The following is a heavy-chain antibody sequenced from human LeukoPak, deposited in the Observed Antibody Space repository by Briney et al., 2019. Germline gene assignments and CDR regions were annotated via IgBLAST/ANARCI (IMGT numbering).Heavy chain of an antibody. V-gene: IGHV3-7*01. CDR2: IKQDGDQK. CDR3: ARQAVAGRALDY. J-gene: IGHJ4*02. Sequence: PGGSLRLSCVASGFTFSRYWMSWVRQAPGKGLEWVANIKQDGDQKHYVDSVRGRFIISRDNAKNSLHLQMNSLRAEDTAVYYCARQAVAGRALDYWGQGTLVTVSS. CDR1: GFTFSRYW. D-gene: IGHD6-19*01.